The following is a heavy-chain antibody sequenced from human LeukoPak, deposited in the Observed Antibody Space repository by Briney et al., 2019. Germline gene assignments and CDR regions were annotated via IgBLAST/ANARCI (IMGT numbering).Heavy chain of an antibody. Sequence: PSETLSLTCAVSGGSISGYYWSWIRQPPGEGLEWIGYIYDSGSTNYNPSLKSRVTISVDTSRNQFSLKLNSVTAADTAVYYCARVGGTNFYYYGLDVWGQGTTVTVSS. J-gene: IGHJ6*02. CDR1: GGSISGYY. CDR3: ARVGGTNFYYYGLDV. CDR2: IYDSGST. D-gene: IGHD3-3*01. V-gene: IGHV4-59*01.